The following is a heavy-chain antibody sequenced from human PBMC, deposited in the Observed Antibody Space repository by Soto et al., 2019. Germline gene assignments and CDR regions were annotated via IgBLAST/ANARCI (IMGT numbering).Heavy chain of an antibody. J-gene: IGHJ3*02. D-gene: IGHD2-21*02. CDR3: ASLAGVTPIPDAFEI. CDR1: GFTFSSYW. CDR2: INPDGSST. Sequence: EVQLVESGGGLVQPGGSLRLSCAASGFTFSSYWMHWVRQAPGKGPMWVSRINPDGSSTSYADSVKGRFTISRDNAKNTLYLEMNSLRAEDTAAYFCASLAGVTPIPDAFEIWGQGTMVTVSS. V-gene: IGHV3-74*01.